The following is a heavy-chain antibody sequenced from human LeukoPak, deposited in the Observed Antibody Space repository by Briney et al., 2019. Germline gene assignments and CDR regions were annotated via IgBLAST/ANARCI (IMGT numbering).Heavy chain of an antibody. V-gene: IGHV3-30*02. Sequence: GGSLRLSCAASGFTFSSYGMHWVRQAPGKGLEWVAFIRYDGSNKYYADSVKGRFTISRDNSKNTLYLQMNSLRAEDTAVYYCAKEGYSYGVYYYYYYMDVWGKGTTVTISS. CDR2: IRYDGSNK. CDR3: AKEGYSYGVYYYYYYMDV. J-gene: IGHJ6*03. D-gene: IGHD5-18*01. CDR1: GFTFSSYG.